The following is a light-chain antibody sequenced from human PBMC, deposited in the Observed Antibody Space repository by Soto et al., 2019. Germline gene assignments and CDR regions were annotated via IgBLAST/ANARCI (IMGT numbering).Light chain of an antibody. Sequence: QSALPQPASVSGSPGQSITISCTGTSRDIGTSNLVSWYQQYPGKAPKLMIYEVTKRPSGISSRFSGSKSGNTASLTISGLQPEDEADYYWFSYTGISTSLFVFGTGTKLTVL. CDR3: FSYTGISTSLFV. J-gene: IGLJ1*01. V-gene: IGLV2-23*02. CDR1: SRDIGTSNL. CDR2: EVT.